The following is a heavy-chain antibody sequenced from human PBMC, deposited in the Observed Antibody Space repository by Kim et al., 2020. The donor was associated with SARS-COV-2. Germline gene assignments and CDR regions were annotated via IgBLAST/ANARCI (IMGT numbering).Heavy chain of an antibody. CDR1: GGSINSFTDY. V-gene: IGHV4-39*01. Sequence: SETLSLTCTVSGGSINSFTDYWGWIRQPPGKGLEWIGSFSYNGNTYYNPSLKSRVTISADASKNQFSLILSSVTAADTATYYCARRKLAGATRPWGPET. D-gene: IGHD1-26*01. J-gene: IGHJ4*02. CDR2: FSYNGNT. CDR3: ARRKLAGATRP.